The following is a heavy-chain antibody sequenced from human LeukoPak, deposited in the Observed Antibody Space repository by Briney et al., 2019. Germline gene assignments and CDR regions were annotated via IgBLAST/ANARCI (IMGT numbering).Heavy chain of an antibody. CDR2: IYPDDSDT. J-gene: IGHJ4*02. CDR1: GYPFTNYW. D-gene: IGHD6-19*01. Sequence: GESLQISCQSSGYPFTNYWIGWVRQLPGKGLEWMGIIYPDDSDTTYSPSFQGQVTISVDKSISTAYLQWSSLKASDTAMYYCAKLGAYTSSWYGFVDYWGQGTLITVSS. V-gene: IGHV5-51*01. CDR3: AKLGAYTSSWYGFVDY.